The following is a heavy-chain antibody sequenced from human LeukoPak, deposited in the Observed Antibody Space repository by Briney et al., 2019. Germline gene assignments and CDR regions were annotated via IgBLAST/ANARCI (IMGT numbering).Heavy chain of an antibody. D-gene: IGHD1-26*01. J-gene: IGHJ4*02. CDR2: IYYMGST. CDR3: ARAGVGATEYYFDS. Sequence: SETLSLTCTVSGGTISSYYWNWIRQPPGKGLEWIGYIYYMGSTNYNPSLKSRVTISLDTSKKHFSLKLSSVTAADTAIYYCARAGVGATEYYFDSWGQGTLVTVSS. V-gene: IGHV4-59*01. CDR1: GGTISSYY.